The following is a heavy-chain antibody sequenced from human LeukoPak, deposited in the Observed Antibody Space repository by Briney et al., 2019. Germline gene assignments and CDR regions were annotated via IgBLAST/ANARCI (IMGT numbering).Heavy chain of an antibody. D-gene: IGHD6-6*01. Sequence: GGSLRLSCAASGFTFNTYSMVWVRQAPGKGLEWVSSISSSSSYIYYADSVKGRFTISRDNAKNSLYLQMNSLRAEDTAVYYCARVKDDIAARLGAFDIWGQGTMVTVSS. CDR1: GFTFNTYS. J-gene: IGHJ3*02. V-gene: IGHV3-21*01. CDR2: ISSSSSYI. CDR3: ARVKDDIAARLGAFDI.